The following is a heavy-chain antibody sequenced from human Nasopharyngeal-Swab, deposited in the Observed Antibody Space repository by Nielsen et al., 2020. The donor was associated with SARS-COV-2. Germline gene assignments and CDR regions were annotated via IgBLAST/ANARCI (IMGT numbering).Heavy chain of an antibody. J-gene: IGHJ6*02. CDR2: INTNTGNP. Sequence: ASVKVSCKASGYTFTSYAMIWVRQAPGQGLVWMGWINTNTGNPTYAQGFTGRFVFSLDTSVSTAYLQISSLKAEDTAVYYCARARYSSSWYEYYYYYYGMDVWGQGTTVTVSS. CDR3: ARARYSSSWYEYYYYYYGMDV. D-gene: IGHD6-13*01. CDR1: GYTFTSYA. V-gene: IGHV7-4-1*02.